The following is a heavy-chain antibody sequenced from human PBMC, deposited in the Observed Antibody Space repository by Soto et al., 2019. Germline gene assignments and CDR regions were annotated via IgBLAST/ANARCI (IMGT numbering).Heavy chain of an antibody. D-gene: IGHD3-3*01. CDR2: ISAYNGNT. CDR3: ARDPPGLTYYDFWSGYYPPDY. V-gene: IGHV1-18*01. Sequence: ASVKVSCKASGYTFTSYGISWVRQAPGQGLEWMGWISAYNGNTNYAQKLQGRVTMTTDTSTSTAYMELRSLRSDDTAVYYCARDPPGLTYYDFWSGYYPPDYWGQGTLVTVSS. J-gene: IGHJ4*02. CDR1: GYTFTSYG.